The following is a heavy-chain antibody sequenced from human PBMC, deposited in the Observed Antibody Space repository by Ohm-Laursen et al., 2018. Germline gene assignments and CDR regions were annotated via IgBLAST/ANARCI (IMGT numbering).Heavy chain of an antibody. Sequence: TLSLTCIVSGDSLSSGPENWSWIRQPPGQGLEYIGFIYSGGNTNYNPSLKNRVTMSVDTSKNQFSLKLNSVTAADTAVYYCAKATTVIYWYFDLWGRGTLVTVSS. CDR2: IYSGGNT. CDR3: AKATTVIYWYFDL. CDR1: GDSLSSGPEN. J-gene: IGHJ2*01. V-gene: IGHV4-61*01. D-gene: IGHD4-17*01.